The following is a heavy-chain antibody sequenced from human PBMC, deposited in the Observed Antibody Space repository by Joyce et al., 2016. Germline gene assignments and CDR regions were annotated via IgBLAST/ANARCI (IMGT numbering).Heavy chain of an antibody. J-gene: IGHJ4*02. V-gene: IGHV1-2*02. CDR2: IHPKRGGT. Sequence: QVQLVQSGAEVRKPGASVRVSCKASGYTFTDYYIHWVRQAPGQGLEWMGWIHPKRGGTNFAQKFHGRVTMTRATSISTAYMELSRLRSDDTAVYYCTRCVVRGARPPDYWGQGILVTVSS. D-gene: IGHD3-10*01. CDR3: TRCVVRGARPPDY. CDR1: GYTFTDYY.